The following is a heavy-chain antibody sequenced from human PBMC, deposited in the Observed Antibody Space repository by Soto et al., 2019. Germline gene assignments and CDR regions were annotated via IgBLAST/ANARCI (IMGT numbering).Heavy chain of an antibody. CDR2: MNPNSGNT. V-gene: IGHV1-8*01. CDR3: ARVGNDFWSGPPYYYYYGMDV. D-gene: IGHD3-3*01. J-gene: IGHJ6*02. CDR1: GYTFTSYD. Sequence: QVQLVQSGAEVKKPGASVKVSCKASGYTFTSYDINWVRQATGQGLEWMGWMNPNSGNTGYAQKFQGRVTMTRNTSKSTAYMGLSRLRSEDTAVYYCARVGNDFWSGPPYYYYYGMDVWGQGTTVTVPS.